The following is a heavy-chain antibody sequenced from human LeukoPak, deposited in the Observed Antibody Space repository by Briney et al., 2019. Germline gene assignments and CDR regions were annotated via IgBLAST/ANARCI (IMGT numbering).Heavy chain of an antibody. V-gene: IGHV3-53*01. Sequence: GGSLRLSCAASEFSVSTKYMNWVRRAPGKGLEWVSVIYSGGRTYYADPVKGRFTISRDNSKKTLYLQMNSLRVEDTAVYYCATSNYYDKIDYWGQGTLVTVFS. J-gene: IGHJ4*02. CDR3: ATSNYYDKIDY. CDR1: EFSVSTKY. CDR2: IYSGGRT. D-gene: IGHD3-22*01.